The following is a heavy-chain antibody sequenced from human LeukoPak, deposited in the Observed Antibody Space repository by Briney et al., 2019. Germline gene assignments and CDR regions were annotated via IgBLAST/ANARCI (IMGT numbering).Heavy chain of an antibody. V-gene: IGHV3-23*01. D-gene: IGHD5-12*01. J-gene: IGHJ6*03. CDR2: ISGSGGTA. CDR1: GFTFSIYA. CDR3: ARAGGGYGYYYMDV. Sequence: PGGSLRLSCAASGFTFSIYAMSWVRQAPGKGLEWVSAISGSGGTAYYADSVKGRFTISRDNSKNTLYLQMNSLRAEDTAVYYCARAGGGYGYYYMDVWGKGTTVTVSS.